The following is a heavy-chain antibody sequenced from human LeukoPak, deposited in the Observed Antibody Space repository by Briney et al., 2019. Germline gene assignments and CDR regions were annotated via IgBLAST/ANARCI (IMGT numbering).Heavy chain of an antibody. J-gene: IGHJ4*02. V-gene: IGHV1-2*02. CDR2: INPNSGGT. CDR3: ARVDTAMTYIDY. Sequence: GASVKVSCKASGYTFTGYYMHWVRQAPGQRLEWMGWINPNSGGTNYAQKFQGRVTMTRDTSISTAYMELSRLRSDDTAVYYCARVDTAMTYIDYWGQGTLVTVSS. CDR1: GYTFTGYY. D-gene: IGHD5-18*01.